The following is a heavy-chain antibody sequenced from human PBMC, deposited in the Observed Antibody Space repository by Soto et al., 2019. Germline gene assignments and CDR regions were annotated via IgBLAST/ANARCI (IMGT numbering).Heavy chain of an antibody. D-gene: IGHD4-17*01. V-gene: IGHV4-39*01. J-gene: IGHJ4*02. CDR1: GGSISSSSYY. Sequence: SETLSLTCTDSGGSISSSSYYWGWIRQPPWKGLEWIGSIYYSGSTYYNPSLKSRVTISVDTSKNQFSLKLSSVTAADTAVYYCARHTVTSAEGDYWGQGTLVTVSS. CDR3: ARHTVTSAEGDY. CDR2: IYYSGST.